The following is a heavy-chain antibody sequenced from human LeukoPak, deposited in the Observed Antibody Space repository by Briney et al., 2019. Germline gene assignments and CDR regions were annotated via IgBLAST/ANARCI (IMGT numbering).Heavy chain of an antibody. CDR1: GYTFTSYG. CDR3: ARLSRWDFWSGYPDY. D-gene: IGHD3-3*01. Sequence: ASVNVSCKASGYTFTSYGISWVRQAPGQGLEWMGWISAYNGNTNYAQKLQGRVTMTTDTSTSTAYMELRSLRSDDTAVYYCARLSRWDFWSGYPDYWGQGTLVTVSS. CDR2: ISAYNGNT. V-gene: IGHV1-18*01. J-gene: IGHJ4*02.